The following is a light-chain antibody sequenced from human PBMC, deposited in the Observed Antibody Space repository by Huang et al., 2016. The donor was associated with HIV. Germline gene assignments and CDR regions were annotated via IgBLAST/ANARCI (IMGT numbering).Light chain of an antibody. V-gene: IGKV3-15*01. J-gene: IGKJ4*01. CDR1: QSVTSN. Sequence: EIVMTQSPATLSVSPGERATLSCRASQSVTSNLAWYQQKPGQAPRLLIYDSSTRATGIPARFSGSGSGTEFTLTISSLQSEDFAIYYCQQYNDWLTFGGGTRVEI. CDR3: QQYNDWLT. CDR2: DSS.